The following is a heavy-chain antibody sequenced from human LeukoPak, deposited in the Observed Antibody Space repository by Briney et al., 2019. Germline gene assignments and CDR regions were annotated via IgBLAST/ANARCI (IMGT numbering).Heavy chain of an antibody. J-gene: IGHJ4*02. CDR3: AKLAGRTRRGGFDY. D-gene: IGHD6-19*01. V-gene: IGHV4-34*01. CDR1: GGSFSGYY. CDR2: INHSGST. Sequence: RPSETLSLTCAVYGGSFSGYYWSWIRQPPGKGLEWIGEINHSGSTNYNPSLKSRVTISVDTSKNQFSLKLSSVTAADTAVYYCAKLAGRTRRGGFDYWGQGTLVTVSS.